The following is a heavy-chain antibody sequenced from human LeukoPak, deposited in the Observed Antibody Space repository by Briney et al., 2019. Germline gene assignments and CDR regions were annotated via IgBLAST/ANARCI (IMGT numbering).Heavy chain of an antibody. CDR3: ARGYDVLTGYQSAY. CDR2: ISAYNGNT. Sequence: ASVKVSSKASGYTFTNYAISWVRQAPGQGLEWMGWISAYNGNTNYAQSFRGRVTMTTDTSTSTAYMEMRSLTSDDTAVYFCARGYDVLTGYQSAYWGQGTLVTVSS. J-gene: IGHJ4*02. CDR1: GYTFTNYA. D-gene: IGHD3-9*01. V-gene: IGHV1-18*01.